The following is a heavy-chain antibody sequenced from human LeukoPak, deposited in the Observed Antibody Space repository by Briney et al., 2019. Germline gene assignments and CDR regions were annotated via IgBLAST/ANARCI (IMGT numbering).Heavy chain of an antibody. Sequence: SETLSLTCAVYGGSFSGYYWSWIRQPAGKGLEWIGRIYTSGSTNYNPSLKSRVTISVDTSKNQFSLKLSSVTAADTAVYYCARDYFHYYGSGSYSAYFDYWGQGTLVTVSS. D-gene: IGHD3-10*01. CDR2: IYTSGST. CDR3: ARDYFHYYGSGSYSAYFDY. CDR1: GGSFSGYY. J-gene: IGHJ4*02. V-gene: IGHV4-4*07.